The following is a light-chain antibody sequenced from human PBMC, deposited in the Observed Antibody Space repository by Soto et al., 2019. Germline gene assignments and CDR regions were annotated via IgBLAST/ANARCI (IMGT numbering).Light chain of an antibody. Sequence: DIQITQSPSSLSTSVGDRVTITCRTSQSVSTYLNWYQQRPGKAPKLLIYAASSLESGVPSRFSGSGSGTDFTLTTSSLQPEDFAPYYCQEGSTLLTFGGGTRVEIK. V-gene: IGKV1-39*01. CDR2: AAS. CDR1: QSVSTY. J-gene: IGKJ4*01. CDR3: QEGSTLLT.